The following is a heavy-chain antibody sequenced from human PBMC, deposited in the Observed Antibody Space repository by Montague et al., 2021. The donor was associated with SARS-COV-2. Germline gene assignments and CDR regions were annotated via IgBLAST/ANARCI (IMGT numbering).Heavy chain of an antibody. V-gene: IGHV3-53*05. D-gene: IGHD3-10*01. CDR1: GFTVSSNY. J-gene: IGHJ6*02. CDR2: IYSGGST. CDR3: ARDQRRYGSGSYYGPHYYYYSRDV. Sequence: SLSLSFSASGFTVSSNYMSWVRQAPGKGLEWVSVIYSGGSTYYADSVKGRFTISRDNSKNTLYLQMNSLRAEDTAVYYCARDQRRYGSGSYYGPHYYYYSRDVGGQGTRVTVAS.